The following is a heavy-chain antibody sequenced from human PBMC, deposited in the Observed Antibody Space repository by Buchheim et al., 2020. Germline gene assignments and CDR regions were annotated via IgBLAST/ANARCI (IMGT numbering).Heavy chain of an antibody. J-gene: IGHJ5*02. CDR2: IYYTGNT. D-gene: IGHD2-2*01. Sequence: QLHLQESGPGLVKPSETLSLTCTVSNGSINNNLYYWGWIRQPPGRGLEWIGNIYYTGNTYYNPSLKSRLTMSIDTSRNQFSLKLNSLTSADTAFYSCARLKGPLRCGSASCPTWFDPWGQGTL. V-gene: IGHV4-39*01. CDR1: NGSINNNLYY. CDR3: ARLKGPLRCGSASCPTWFDP.